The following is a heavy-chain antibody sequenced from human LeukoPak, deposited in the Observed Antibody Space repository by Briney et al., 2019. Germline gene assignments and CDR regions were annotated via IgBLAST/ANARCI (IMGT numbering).Heavy chain of an antibody. D-gene: IGHD3-9*01. J-gene: IGHJ2*01. CDR1: GFTLRGYA. V-gene: IGHV3-30-3*01. Sequence: GGSLRLSCAASGFTLRGYAMHWVRQAPGKGLEWVAVISYDGSNKYYADSVKGRFTISRDDSKNTLYLQMNSLRAEDTAVYYCAKGGDILTGYYLYWYFDLWGRGTLVTVSS. CDR3: AKGGDILTGYYLYWYFDL. CDR2: ISYDGSNK.